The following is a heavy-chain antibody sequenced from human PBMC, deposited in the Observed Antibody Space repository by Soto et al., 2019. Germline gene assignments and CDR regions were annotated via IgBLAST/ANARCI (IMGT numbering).Heavy chain of an antibody. CDR3: GRGALAAIVRAFDI. CDR1: GGSITSNY. D-gene: IGHD1-26*01. J-gene: IGHJ3*02. CDR2: IQDSGRS. Sequence: PSETLSLTCSVSGGSITSNYWNWIRQPPGKGPEWIGDIQDSGRSRCNPSLKNRVTISLDTSKNQFSLNLSSVTAADTAMYYCGRGALAAIVRAFDIWGQGTMVTVSS. V-gene: IGHV4-59*13.